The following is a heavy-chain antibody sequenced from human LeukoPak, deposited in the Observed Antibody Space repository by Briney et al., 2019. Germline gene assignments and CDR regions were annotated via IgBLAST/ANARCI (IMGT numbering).Heavy chain of an antibody. CDR1: GASMSSYY. J-gene: IGHJ6*02. D-gene: IGHD3-10*01. V-gene: IGHV4-59*01. Sequence: SETLSLTCTVSGASMSSYYWSWIRQPPGKGLEWIGYIYHTGSANSNASLKSRVTISVDTSKNQFSLKLRSVTAADTAVYYCARVAYGSGSQTFYYYGMDVWGQGTTVTVSS. CDR2: IYHTGSA. CDR3: ARVAYGSGSQTFYYYGMDV.